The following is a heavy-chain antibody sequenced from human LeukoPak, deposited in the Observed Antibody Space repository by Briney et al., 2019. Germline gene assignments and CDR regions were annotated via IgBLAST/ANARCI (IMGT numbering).Heavy chain of an antibody. V-gene: IGHV3-33*01. CDR1: GFAFNTYA. J-gene: IGHJ4*02. D-gene: IGHD3-10*01. Sequence: PGRSLRLSCAASGFAFNTYAMHWVRQAPGQGLEWVALIWHDGSHKFYSNSVRGQFTISRDNSKNTVSLQMNNLRPEDTAVYYCAREIFSSGSYPGFWGQGTLVTVSS. CDR3: AREIFSSGSYPGF. CDR2: IWHDGSHK.